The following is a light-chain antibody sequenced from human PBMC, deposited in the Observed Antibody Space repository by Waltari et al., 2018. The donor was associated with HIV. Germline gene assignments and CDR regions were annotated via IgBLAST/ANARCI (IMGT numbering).Light chain of an antibody. CDR3: AAWDDSLNGEVV. J-gene: IGLJ2*01. CDR1: NSNIGSNT. CDR2: GNI. V-gene: IGLV1-44*01. Sequence: QSVLTQPPSASGTPGQRVTISCSGRNSNIGSNTVNWYQQLPGTAPKLLIYGNIPLPLGVPDRFSGSKSGTSASLAISGLQSEDEADYYCAAWDDSLNGEVVFGGGTKLTVL.